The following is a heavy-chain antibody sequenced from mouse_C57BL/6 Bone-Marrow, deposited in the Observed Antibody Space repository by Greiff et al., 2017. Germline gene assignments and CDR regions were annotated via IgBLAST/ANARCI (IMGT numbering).Heavy chain of an antibody. CDR3: ARHYYYAMDY. CDR1: GFTFSSYT. V-gene: IGHV5-9*01. CDR2: ICGGGGNT. Sequence: EVMLVESGGGLVKPGGSLKISCAASGFTFSSYTMSWVRQTPEKRLEWVATICGGGGNTYYPDSVKGRFTISRDNAKNTLYLQMSSLRSEDTALYYCARHYYYAMDYWGQGTSVTVSS. J-gene: IGHJ4*01.